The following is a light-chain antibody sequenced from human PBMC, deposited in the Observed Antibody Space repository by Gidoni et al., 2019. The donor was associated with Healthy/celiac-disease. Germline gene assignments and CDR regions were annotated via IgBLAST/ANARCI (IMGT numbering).Light chain of an antibody. Sequence: DIVLTQSPATLSLSPGETATLSCSASQSVSSYLAWYQQKPGQAPRLLIYDASIRATGIPARFSGSGAGTDFTLTISILEPVDFAVYYCQQRINWPPLTFGGGTKVEIK. CDR3: QQRINWPPLT. V-gene: IGKV3-11*01. J-gene: IGKJ4*01. CDR2: DAS. CDR1: QSVSSY.